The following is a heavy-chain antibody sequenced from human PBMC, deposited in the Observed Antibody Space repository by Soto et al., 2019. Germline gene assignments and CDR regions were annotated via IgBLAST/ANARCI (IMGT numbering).Heavy chain of an antibody. Sequence: GASVKVSCKASGYTFTSYYMHWVRQAPGQGLEWMGIINPSGGSTSYAQKFQGRVTMTRDTSTSTVYMELSSLRSEDTAVYYCARDYVAAADRRTYYYYGMDVWGQGTTVTVSS. V-gene: IGHV1-46*01. D-gene: IGHD6-13*01. J-gene: IGHJ6*02. CDR1: GYTFTSYY. CDR3: ARDYVAAADRRTYYYYGMDV. CDR2: INPSGGST.